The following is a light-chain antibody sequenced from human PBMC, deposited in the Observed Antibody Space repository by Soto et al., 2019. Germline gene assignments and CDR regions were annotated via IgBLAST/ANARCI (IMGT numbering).Light chain of an antibody. CDR2: AAS. Sequence: DIRMTQSPSSLSASLGDRVTITCRASQSISSYLNWYHQKPGKAPKLLIYAASSLQSGVPSRFSGSGSGTEFTLTISCLQSEDFATYYCQQYYSYPLTFGGGTKVDIK. V-gene: IGKV1-39*01. CDR3: QQYYSYPLT. CDR1: QSISSY. J-gene: IGKJ4*01.